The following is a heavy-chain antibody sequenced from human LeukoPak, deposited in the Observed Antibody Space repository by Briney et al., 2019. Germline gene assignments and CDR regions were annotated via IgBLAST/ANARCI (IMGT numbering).Heavy chain of an antibody. J-gene: IGHJ4*02. CDR1: RFSFSSYG. V-gene: IGHV3-30*02. CDR2: IRYDGSNK. Sequence: GGSLRLSCEASRFSFSSYGMHWVRQAPGKGLEWVAFIRYDGSNKYYADSVKGRFTISRENPKNTLYLQMNSLRAEDTAVYYCAEENYDSSGYYGGAHYWGQGTLVTVSS. CDR3: AEENYDSSGYYGGAHY. D-gene: IGHD3-22*01.